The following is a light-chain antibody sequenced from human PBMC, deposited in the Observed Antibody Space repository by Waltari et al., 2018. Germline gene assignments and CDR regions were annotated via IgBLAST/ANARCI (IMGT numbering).Light chain of an antibody. CDR1: QSVSSY. Sequence: EIVLTQSPATLSLSPGERATLSCRASQSVSSYLAWYQQTPGQAPRLLIYESSNGATGIPARFSGSGSGTDFTLTISSLEPEDFAVYDCQQRSNWPPITFGQGTRLEIK. V-gene: IGKV3-11*01. CDR2: ESS. J-gene: IGKJ5*01. CDR3: QQRSNWPPIT.